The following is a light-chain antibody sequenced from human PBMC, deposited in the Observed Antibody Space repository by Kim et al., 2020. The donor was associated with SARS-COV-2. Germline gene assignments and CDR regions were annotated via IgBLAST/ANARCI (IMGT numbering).Light chain of an antibody. CDR1: QTVRSS. CDR3: QQYNNWPLT. J-gene: IGKJ4*01. V-gene: IGKV3-15*01. Sequence: VSPGERATLSCRASQTVRSSLAWYQQKPGQGPRFLIYSASTRATGIPARFSGSGSGTEFTLTISGLQSEDSAVYYCQQYNNWPLTFGGGTKVDIK. CDR2: SAS.